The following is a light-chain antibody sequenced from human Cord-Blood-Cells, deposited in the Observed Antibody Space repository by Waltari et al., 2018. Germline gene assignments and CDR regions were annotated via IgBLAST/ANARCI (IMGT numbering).Light chain of an antibody. Sequence: QSALTQPASVSGSPGQSITISCTATSSDVGCYNLVSWYQQHPGKAPKLMIYEGSKRPSGVSNRFSGSKSGNTASLTISGLQAEDEADYYCCSYAGSSTWVFGGGTKLTVL. V-gene: IGLV2-23*01. J-gene: IGLJ3*02. CDR1: SSDVGCYNL. CDR2: EGS. CDR3: CSYAGSSTWV.